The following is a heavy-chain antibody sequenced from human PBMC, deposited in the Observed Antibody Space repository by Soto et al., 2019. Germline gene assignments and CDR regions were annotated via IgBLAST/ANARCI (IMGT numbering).Heavy chain of an antibody. J-gene: IGHJ3*02. CDR2: ISWNSGSI. CDR1: GFTFDDYA. Sequence: HPGGSLRLSCAASGFTFDDYAMHWVRQAPGKGLEWVSGISWNSGSIGYADSVKGRFTISRDNAKNSLYLQMNSLRAEDTALYYCAKEFGPIRGTAFDIWGQGTMVTVSS. D-gene: IGHD3-16*01. CDR3: AKEFGPIRGTAFDI. V-gene: IGHV3-9*01.